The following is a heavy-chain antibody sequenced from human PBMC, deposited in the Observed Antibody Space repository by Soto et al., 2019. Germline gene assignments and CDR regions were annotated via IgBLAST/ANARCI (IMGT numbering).Heavy chain of an antibody. V-gene: IGHV1-46*01. CDR3: ARAYTTSCPGP. CDR2: INPTGGST. CDR1: GYTFTNYY. J-gene: IGHJ5*02. Sequence: GASVKVSCKASGYTFTNYYMHWVRQAPGQGLEWMGMINPTGGSTTYAQKFQGRVSMTRDTSTNTVYMELSGLRSEDTAVYYCARAYTTSCPGPWGRGTLVTVSS. D-gene: IGHD6-6*01.